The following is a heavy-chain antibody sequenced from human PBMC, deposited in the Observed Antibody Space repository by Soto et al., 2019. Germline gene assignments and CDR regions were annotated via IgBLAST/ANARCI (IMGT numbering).Heavy chain of an antibody. V-gene: IGHV3-30-3*01. CDR3: ARDLGADYYYYGMDV. J-gene: IGHJ6*02. D-gene: IGHD3-16*01. CDR2: ISYDGSNK. Sequence: PVGSLRLSGAASGFTFSSYAMHWVRQAPGKGLEWVAVISYDGSNKYYADSVKGRFTISRDNSKNTLYLQMNSLRAEDTAVYYCARDLGADYYYYGMDVWGQGTTVTVSS. CDR1: GFTFSSYA.